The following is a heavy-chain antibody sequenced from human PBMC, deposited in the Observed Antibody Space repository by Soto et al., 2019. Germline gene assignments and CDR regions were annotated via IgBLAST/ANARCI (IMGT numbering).Heavy chain of an antibody. CDR1: GGSISSDSFY. J-gene: IGHJ6*02. D-gene: IGHD2-15*01. CDR2: IYYSGDT. Sequence: QLQESGPGLVKSLETLSLTCTVSGGSISSDSFYWAWIRQPPGKGLEWIGIIYYSGDTYYNPSLAGRLTMSVDTSNQFSLTLRSVTAADTALYYCARNQPQRYCSGGTCRPAYGMDVWGQGTTVIVSS. V-gene: IGHV4-39*01. CDR3: ARNQPQRYCSGGTCRPAYGMDV.